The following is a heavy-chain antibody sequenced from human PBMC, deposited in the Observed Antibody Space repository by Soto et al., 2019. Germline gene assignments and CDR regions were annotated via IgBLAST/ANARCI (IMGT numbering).Heavy chain of an antibody. D-gene: IGHD6-13*01. CDR1: GYSFTSYW. CDR3: ARLQAAAGDNDLTFDY. Sequence: GESLKISCKGSGYSFTSYWIGWVRQMPGKGLEWMGSIYPGDSDTSYSPSFQGHVTISADKSISTAYLQWSSLKASDTAMYYCARLQAAAGDNDLTFDYWGQGTLVTVSS. CDR2: IYPGDSDT. J-gene: IGHJ4*02. V-gene: IGHV5-51*01.